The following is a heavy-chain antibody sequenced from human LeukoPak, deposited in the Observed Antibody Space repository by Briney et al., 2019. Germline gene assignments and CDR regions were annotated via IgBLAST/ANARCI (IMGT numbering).Heavy chain of an antibody. CDR2: ISTYNGKT. Sequence: ASVKVSCKASGYSFTSYGITWVRQAPGQGLEWMGWISTYNGKTHYAQTLQGRVTMTTDTSTSTASMELRSLRSDDTAVYYCARAGIGFGELSPFDIWGQGTMVTVSS. CDR1: GYSFTSYG. V-gene: IGHV1-18*01. CDR3: ARAGIGFGELSPFDI. D-gene: IGHD3-10*01. J-gene: IGHJ3*02.